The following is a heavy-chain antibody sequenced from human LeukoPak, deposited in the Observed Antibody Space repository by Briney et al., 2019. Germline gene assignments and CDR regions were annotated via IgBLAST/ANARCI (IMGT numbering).Heavy chain of an antibody. D-gene: IGHD6-13*01. J-gene: IGHJ4*02. CDR3: AKDRSSSWALDY. V-gene: IGHV3-30*18. CDR2: MSYDGGNK. Sequence: GGSLRLSCAASGFTFSNYNMHWVRQAPGKGLEWVAVMSYDGGNKYYVDSVKGRFTISRDNSKNTLYLQMNSLRAEDTAVYYCAKDRSSSWALDYWGQGTLVTVSS. CDR1: GFTFSNYN.